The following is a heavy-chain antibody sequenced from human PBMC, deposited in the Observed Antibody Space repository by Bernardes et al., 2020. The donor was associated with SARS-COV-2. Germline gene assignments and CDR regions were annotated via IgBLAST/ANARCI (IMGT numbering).Heavy chain of an antibody. CDR1: GFTFSSYG. CDR2: ISYDGSNK. J-gene: IGHJ6*02. Sequence: GWSLRLSCAASGFTFSSYGMHWVRQAPGKGLEWVAVISYDGSNKYYADSVKGRFTISRDNSKNTLYLQMNSLRAEDTAVYYCAVAGGGYYYYGMDVWGQGTTVTVSS. CDR3: AVAGGGYYYYGMDV. V-gene: IGHV3-30*03. D-gene: IGHD3-10*01.